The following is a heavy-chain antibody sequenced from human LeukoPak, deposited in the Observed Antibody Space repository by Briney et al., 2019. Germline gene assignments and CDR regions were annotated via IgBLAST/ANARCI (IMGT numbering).Heavy chain of an antibody. CDR3: ARGWAAAGPFDY. Sequence: GRSLRLSCAASGFTFSSYGMHWVRQAPGKGLEWVAVISYDGSNKYYADSVKGRFTISRDNSKNTLYLQMNSLRAEDTAVYYCARGWAAAGPFDYWGQGTLVTVSS. V-gene: IGHV3-30*03. J-gene: IGHJ4*02. CDR2: ISYDGSNK. CDR1: GFTFSSYG. D-gene: IGHD6-19*01.